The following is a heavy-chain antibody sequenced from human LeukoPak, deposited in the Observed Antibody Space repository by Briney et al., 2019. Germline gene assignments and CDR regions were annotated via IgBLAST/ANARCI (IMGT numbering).Heavy chain of an antibody. CDR1: GFTFSSYW. D-gene: IGHD3-22*01. V-gene: IGHV3-48*04. CDR3: AREEIVVVITGYYYYGMDV. J-gene: IGHJ6*02. CDR2: ISSSGSTI. Sequence: DPGGSLRLSCAASGFTFSSYWMNWVRQAPGKGLEWVSYISSSGSTIYYADSVKGRFTISRDNAKNSLYLQMNSLRAEDTAVYYCAREEIVVVITGYYYYGMDVWGQGTTVTVSS.